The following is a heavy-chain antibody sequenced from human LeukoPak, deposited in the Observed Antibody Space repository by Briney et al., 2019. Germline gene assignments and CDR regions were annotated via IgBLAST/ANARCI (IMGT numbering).Heavy chain of an antibody. Sequence: SGTLSLTCGVSGGSITNTNYWTWVRQPPGKRLEWIGEVNLQGSTNYNPSLMGRVAIAVDTSENHISLQLTSVTAADTAVYYCASGRGLYSFYAFDIWGQGTMVTVSS. D-gene: IGHD5-18*01. CDR3: ASGRGLYSFYAFDI. J-gene: IGHJ3*02. CDR1: GGSITNTNY. V-gene: IGHV4-4*02. CDR2: VNLQGST.